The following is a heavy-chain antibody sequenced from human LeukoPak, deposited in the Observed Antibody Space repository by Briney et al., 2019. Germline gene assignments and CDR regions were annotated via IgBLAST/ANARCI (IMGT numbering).Heavy chain of an antibody. V-gene: IGHV3-21*01. CDR1: GFAFSTYY. J-gene: IGHJ4*02. D-gene: IGHD5-12*01. Sequence: PGGSLRLSCAASGFAFSTYYMTWVRQAPGKGLECVSSISETGTYIYYADSLKGRFTISRDNAKNSLYLQMNSLSAEDTAVYCCARVYGGFESHFDFWGQGTLVTVSS. CDR3: ARVYGGFESHFDF. CDR2: ISETGTYI.